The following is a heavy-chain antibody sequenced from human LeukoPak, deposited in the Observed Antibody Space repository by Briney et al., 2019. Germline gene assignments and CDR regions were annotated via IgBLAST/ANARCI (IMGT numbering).Heavy chain of an antibody. Sequence: PGGSLRLSCAASGFTFSTYAMSWVRQAPGKGLEWVSAISGSGSSTYYADSVKGRFAISRDNSKNTLYLQMSSLRAEDTAVYYCAKIHGDNYFDYWGQGTLVTVSS. CDR1: GFTFSTYA. D-gene: IGHD4-17*01. J-gene: IGHJ4*02. V-gene: IGHV3-23*01. CDR2: ISGSGSST. CDR3: AKIHGDNYFDY.